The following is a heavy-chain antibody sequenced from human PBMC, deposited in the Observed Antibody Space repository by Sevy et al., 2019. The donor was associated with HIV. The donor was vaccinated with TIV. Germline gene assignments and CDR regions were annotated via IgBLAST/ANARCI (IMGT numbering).Heavy chain of an antibody. J-gene: IGHJ6*02. CDR1: GFTFSSYA. V-gene: IGHV3-30-3*01. Sequence: GGSLRLSCAASGFTFSSYAMHWVRQAPGKGLEWVAVISYDGSNKYYADTVKGRFTISRDNSKNTRYLQMNSMRAEDTAVYYCSRAPNYYYYDMDVWGQGTTVTVSS. CDR2: ISYDGSNK. CDR3: SRAPNYYYYDMDV.